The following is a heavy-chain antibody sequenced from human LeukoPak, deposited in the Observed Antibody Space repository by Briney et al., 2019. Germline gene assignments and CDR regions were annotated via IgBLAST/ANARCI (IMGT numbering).Heavy chain of an antibody. CDR2: ISYDGSKR. V-gene: IGHV3-30*04. CDR1: GFTFSNFA. CDR3: ARGSEYTYAFTGRERTKSRLDY. Sequence: GGSLRLSCAASGFTFSNFAMHWVRQAPGKGLEWVAVISYDGSKRYYADSVKGRFTISRDNSKNTLYLQMNSLRTEDTAVYYCARGSEYTYAFTGRERTKSRLDYWGQGTLVTVSS. J-gene: IGHJ4*02. D-gene: IGHD3-16*01.